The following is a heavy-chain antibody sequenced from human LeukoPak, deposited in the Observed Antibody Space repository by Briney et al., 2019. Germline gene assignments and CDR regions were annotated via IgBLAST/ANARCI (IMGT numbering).Heavy chain of an antibody. CDR2: ISYDGSNK. CDR3: ARGRVGYRTTVTTKGPFDY. CDR1: GFTFSSYA. Sequence: PGGSLRLSCAASGFTFSSYAMHWVRQAPGKGLEWVAVISYDGSNKYYADSVKGRFTISRDNSKNTLYLQMNSLRAEDTAVYYCARGRVGYRTTVTTKGPFDYWGQGTLVTVSS. J-gene: IGHJ4*02. D-gene: IGHD4-17*01. V-gene: IGHV3-30-3*01.